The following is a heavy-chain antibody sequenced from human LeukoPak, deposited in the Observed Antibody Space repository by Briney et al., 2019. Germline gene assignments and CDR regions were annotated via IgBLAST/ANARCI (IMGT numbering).Heavy chain of an antibody. CDR1: GGSFSGYY. V-gene: IGHV4-34*01. CDR2: INHSGST. D-gene: IGHD3-16*01. J-gene: IGHJ5*02. CDR3: AREGGKVINP. Sequence: SETLSLTCAVYGGSFSGYYWSWIRQPPGKGLEWIGEINHSGSTNYNPSLKSRVTISVDTSKNQFSLKLSSVTAADTAMYYCAREGGKVINPWGQGTLVSVSS.